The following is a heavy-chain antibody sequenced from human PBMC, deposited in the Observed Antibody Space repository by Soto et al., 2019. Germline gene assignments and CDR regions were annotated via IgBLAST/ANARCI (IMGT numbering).Heavy chain of an antibody. Sequence: QVQLVQSGAEVKKPGASVKVSCKASGYTLTSYYMHWVRQAPGQGLEWMGISNPSGGSTSYAQNFRGRVTMTKDTSTSTLYMELSRLRSEDTAVYFCARGAMARYCSGGSCSLDYWGQGTLVTVSS. CDR1: GYTLTSYY. CDR2: SNPSGGST. CDR3: ARGAMARYCSGGSCSLDY. V-gene: IGHV1-46*01. J-gene: IGHJ4*02. D-gene: IGHD2-15*01.